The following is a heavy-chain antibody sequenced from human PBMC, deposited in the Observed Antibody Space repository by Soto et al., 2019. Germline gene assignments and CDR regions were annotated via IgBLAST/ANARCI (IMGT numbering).Heavy chain of an antibody. Sequence: TVRVSCKGSVGPLSSHAIRWMRQAPGQGIERKGGIIPIFGTANYAQKFQGRVTITADESTSTAYMELSSLRSEDTAVYYCARALRYSSPSQFYYNYGMDVGGPGTSVTVSS. V-gene: IGHV1-69*13. D-gene: IGHD6-6*01. CDR3: ARALRYSSPSQFYYNYGMDV. CDR2: IIPIFGTA. J-gene: IGHJ6*02. CDR1: VGPLSSHA.